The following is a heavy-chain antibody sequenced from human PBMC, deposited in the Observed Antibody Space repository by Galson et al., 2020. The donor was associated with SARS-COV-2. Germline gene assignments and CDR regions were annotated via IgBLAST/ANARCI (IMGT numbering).Heavy chain of an antibody. J-gene: IGHJ4*02. CDR1: GFTVSSNY. V-gene: IGHV3-53*01. Sequence: GESLKISCAASGFTVSSNYMSWVRQAPGKGLEWVSVIYSGGSTYYADSVKGRFTISRDNSKNTLYLQMNSLRAEDTAVYYCARNGLSVTFGGVIVIDDYWGQGTLVTVSS. CDR2: IYSGGST. D-gene: IGHD3-16*02. CDR3: ARNGLSVTFGGVIVIDDY.